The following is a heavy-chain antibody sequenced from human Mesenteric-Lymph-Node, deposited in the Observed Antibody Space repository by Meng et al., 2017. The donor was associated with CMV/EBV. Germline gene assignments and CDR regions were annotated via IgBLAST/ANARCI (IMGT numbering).Heavy chain of an antibody. CDR3: AKLSGYYPAYAFDI. D-gene: IGHD3-22*01. CDR2: ISASGGST. V-gene: IGHV3-23*01. J-gene: IGHJ3*02. Sequence: GESLKISCAASGFTFSSYAMSWVRQAPGEGLECVSGISASGGSTYYADSVKGRFTISRDNSKNTLYLQMNSLRAEDTAVYYCAKLSGYYPAYAFDIWGQGTMVTVSS. CDR1: GFTFSSYA.